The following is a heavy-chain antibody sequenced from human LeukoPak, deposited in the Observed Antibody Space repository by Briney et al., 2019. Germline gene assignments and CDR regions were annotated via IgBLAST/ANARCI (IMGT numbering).Heavy chain of an antibody. D-gene: IGHD2-2*01. CDR1: GFTYSSYW. CDR2: INGDGRNI. J-gene: IGHJ4*02. Sequence: PGGSLRLSCVASGFTYSSYWMHWVRQDPRKGLVRVSRINGDGRNINYADSVRGRFTISRDNAKNTLYLQMNSLRAEDTAVYYCAKGDIVVVPSPPDYWGQGTLVTVSS. CDR3: AKGDIVVVPSPPDY. V-gene: IGHV3-74*01.